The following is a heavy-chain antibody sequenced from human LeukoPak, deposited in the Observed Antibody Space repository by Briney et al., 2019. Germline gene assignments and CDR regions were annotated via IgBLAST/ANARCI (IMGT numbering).Heavy chain of an antibody. Sequence: SETLSLTCTVSGGSISSYYWSWIRQPPGKGLEWIGYIYYGGGTNYNPSLKSRVTISVDTSKNQFSLKLSSVTAADTAVYYCARAPPLIRYFDWLSDYYYYYYMDVWGKGTTVTVSS. V-gene: IGHV4-59*01. D-gene: IGHD3-9*01. J-gene: IGHJ6*03. CDR1: GGSISSYY. CDR3: ARAPPLIRYFDWLSDYYYYYYMDV. CDR2: IYYGGGT.